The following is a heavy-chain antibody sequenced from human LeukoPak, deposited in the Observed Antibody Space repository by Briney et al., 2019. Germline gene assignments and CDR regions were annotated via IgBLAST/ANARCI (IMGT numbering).Heavy chain of an antibody. CDR2: MNPNSGNT. CDR3: ATSTMPCSSTSCYYPRASVYYYYMDV. J-gene: IGHJ6*03. CDR1: GYTFTSYD. Sequence: GASVKVSCKASGYTFTSYDINWVRQATGQGLEWMGWMNPNSGNTGYAQKFQGRVTITRNTSISTAYMELSSLRSEDTAVYYCATSTMPCSSTSCYYPRASVYYYYMDVWGKGTTVTASS. D-gene: IGHD2-2*01. V-gene: IGHV1-8*03.